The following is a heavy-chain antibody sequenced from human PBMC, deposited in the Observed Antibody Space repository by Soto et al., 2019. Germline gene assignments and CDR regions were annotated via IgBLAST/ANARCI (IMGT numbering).Heavy chain of an antibody. V-gene: IGHV3-48*03. J-gene: IGHJ6*03. Sequence: GSLRLSCAASGFTFSSYEMNWVRQAPGKGLEWVSYISSSGSTIYYADSVKGRFTISRDNAKNSLYLQMNSLRAEDTAVYYCARAVLGGNYYYYIDVWGKGTTVTVSS. D-gene: IGHD2-15*01. CDR3: ARAVLGGNYYYYIDV. CDR1: GFTFSSYE. CDR2: ISSSGSTI.